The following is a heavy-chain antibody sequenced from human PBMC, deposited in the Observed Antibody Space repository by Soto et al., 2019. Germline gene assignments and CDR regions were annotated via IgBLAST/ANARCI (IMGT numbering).Heavy chain of an antibody. J-gene: IGHJ5*02. CDR3: ARDATYSSSWFDWFDP. Sequence: ASVKVSCKASGYIFTGYYMHWVRQAPGQGLEWMGWINPNSGGTNYAQKFQGRVTMTRDTSISTAYMELSRLRSDDTAVYYCARDATYSSSWFDWFDPWGQGTLVTVSS. CDR1: GYIFTGYY. V-gene: IGHV1-2*02. D-gene: IGHD6-13*01. CDR2: INPNSGGT.